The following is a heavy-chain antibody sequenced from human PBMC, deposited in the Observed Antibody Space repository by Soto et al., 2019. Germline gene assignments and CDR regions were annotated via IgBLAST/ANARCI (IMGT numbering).Heavy chain of an antibody. V-gene: IGHV1-18*04. D-gene: IGHD5-18*01. CDR1: GYTLTNYG. Sequence: ASVKVSCKASGYTLTNYGVSWVRQAPGQGLEWMGWITVYNGNTHYAQNLQGRVTMTTDTSTSTAHMELWSLGSDDTAVYYCARSYSSGSYWYFDYWGQGALVSVPS. CDR3: ARSYSSGSYWYFDY. CDR2: ITVYNGNT. J-gene: IGHJ4*02.